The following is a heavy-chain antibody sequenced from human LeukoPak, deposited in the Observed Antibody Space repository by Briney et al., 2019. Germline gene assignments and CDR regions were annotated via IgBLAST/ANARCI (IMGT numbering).Heavy chain of an antibody. D-gene: IGHD1-26*01. CDR2: INHSGRT. CDR1: GGSFSGYY. Sequence: SETLSLTCAVYGGSFSGYYWSCIRQPPGKGLEWIGEINHSGRTNYNPSLKSRVTISVDKSKNQFSLKLSSVTAADTAVYYCARVGATITLDYWGQGTLVTVSS. V-gene: IGHV4-34*01. J-gene: IGHJ4*02. CDR3: ARVGATITLDY.